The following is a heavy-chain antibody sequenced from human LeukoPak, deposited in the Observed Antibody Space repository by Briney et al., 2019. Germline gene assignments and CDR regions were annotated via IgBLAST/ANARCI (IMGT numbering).Heavy chain of an antibody. J-gene: IGHJ3*02. CDR2: FDPEDGET. D-gene: IGHD2-2*01. V-gene: IGHV1-24*01. CDR3: AKIVVVPAATQYVAAFDI. Sequence: ASVKVSCKVSGYTLTELSMHWVRQAPGKGLEWMGGFDPEDGETIYAQKFQGRVTMTEDTSTDTAYMELSSLRSDDTAVYYCAKIVVVPAATQYVAAFDIWGQGTMVTVSS. CDR1: GYTLTELS.